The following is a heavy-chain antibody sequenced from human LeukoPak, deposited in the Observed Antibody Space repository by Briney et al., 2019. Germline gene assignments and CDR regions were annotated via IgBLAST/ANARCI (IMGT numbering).Heavy chain of an antibody. V-gene: IGHV3-11*04. CDR1: GFTFSDYY. CDR3: ARAASSSWYYMDV. Sequence: GGSLRLSCAASGFTFSDYYMNWIRQAPGKGLEWVSYISSSGGTIYYADSVKGRFTISRDNAKNSLYLQMNSLRAEDTAVYYCARAASSSWYYMDVWGKGTTVTVSS. J-gene: IGHJ6*03. CDR2: ISSSGGTI. D-gene: IGHD6-13*01.